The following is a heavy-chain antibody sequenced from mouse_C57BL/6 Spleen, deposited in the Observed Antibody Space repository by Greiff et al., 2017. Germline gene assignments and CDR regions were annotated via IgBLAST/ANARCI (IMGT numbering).Heavy chain of an antibody. D-gene: IGHD1-1*02. CDR1: GYTFTDYY. CDR3: ACGGHHWDYFDY. V-gene: IGHV1-26*01. Sequence: EVQLQQSGPELVKPGASVKISCKASGYTFTDYYMNWVKQSHGKSLEWIGDINPNNGGTRYNQKFKGKATLTVDTSSNTAYMELRSLTSADSEVYYCACGGHHWDYFDYWGQGTTLTVSS. J-gene: IGHJ2*01. CDR2: INPNNGGT.